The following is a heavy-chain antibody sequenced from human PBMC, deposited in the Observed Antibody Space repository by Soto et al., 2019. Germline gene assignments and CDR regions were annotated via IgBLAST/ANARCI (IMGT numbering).Heavy chain of an antibody. V-gene: IGHV4-59*01. Sequence: SETKSLTYTVSGGSISSYYWSWIRQPPGKGLEWIGYMYNTGSTIYNPSLKSRVTISVDTSKNQFSLKLNSVTAADTAVYYCARDLWGYCGADCYPLDVWGQGTTVTVSS. J-gene: IGHJ6*02. CDR2: MYNTGST. CDR1: GGSISSYY. D-gene: IGHD2-21*02. CDR3: ARDLWGYCGADCYPLDV.